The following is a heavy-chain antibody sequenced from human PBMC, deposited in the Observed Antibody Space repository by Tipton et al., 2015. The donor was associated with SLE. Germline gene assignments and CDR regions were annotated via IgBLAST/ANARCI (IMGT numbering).Heavy chain of an antibody. J-gene: IGHJ6*02. V-gene: IGHV4-34*01. Sequence: YLTCAVYGGSFSGYYWSWIRQPPEKGLEWIGEINHSGSTYYNPSLKSRVTISVDTSKNQFSLKLSSVTAADTAVYYCARGHYYDSSGYYYYYGMDVWGQGTTVTVSS. CDR2: INHSGST. CDR3: ARGHYYDSSGYYYYYGMDV. CDR1: GGSFSGYY. D-gene: IGHD3-22*01.